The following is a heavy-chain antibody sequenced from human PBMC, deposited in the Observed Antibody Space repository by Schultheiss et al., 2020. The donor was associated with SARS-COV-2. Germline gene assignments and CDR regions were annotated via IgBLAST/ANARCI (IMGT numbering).Heavy chain of an antibody. Sequence: GGSLRLSCAASGFTFNSYAMSWVRQAPGKGLEWVSAISGSGGSTYYADSVKGRFTISRDNSKNTLYLQMNSLRAEDTAVYYCAKTTLIVVGSYFDYWGQGTLVTVSS. CDR3: AKTTLIVVGSYFDY. J-gene: IGHJ4*02. V-gene: IGHV3-23*01. CDR1: GFTFNSYA. CDR2: ISGSGGST. D-gene: IGHD3-22*01.